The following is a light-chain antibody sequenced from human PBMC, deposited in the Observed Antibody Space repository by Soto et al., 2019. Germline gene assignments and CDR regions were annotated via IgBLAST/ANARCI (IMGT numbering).Light chain of an antibody. V-gene: IGKV3-20*01. CDR2: GPS. CDR3: QLYDNSPPTRT. J-gene: IGKJ4*01. Sequence: EIVLTQSPGTLSLSPGERATLSCRASQSVSASHIAWYQQSPGQAPRLLIYGPSTRVSGIPDRFSGSGSGTDFTHTITRLEPEDFAVYYCQLYDNSPPTRTFGGGTKVEI. CDR1: QSVSASH.